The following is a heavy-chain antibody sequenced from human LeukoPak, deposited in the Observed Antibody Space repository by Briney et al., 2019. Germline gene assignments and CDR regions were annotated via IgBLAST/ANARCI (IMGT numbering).Heavy chain of an antibody. D-gene: IGHD3-9*01. V-gene: IGHV3-23*01. CDR1: RFSLSNYA. Sequence: PGGSLRLSCAASRFSLSNYAMSWVRPPPGKGLEWVSAILGSGGSTYYADSVKGRFTASRDNSRSTLYLQMKSLRAEDTALYYCAKWGDYDVLTGYYVPDYWGQGTRVTVSS. CDR3: AKWGDYDVLTGYYVPDY. J-gene: IGHJ4*02. CDR2: ILGSGGST.